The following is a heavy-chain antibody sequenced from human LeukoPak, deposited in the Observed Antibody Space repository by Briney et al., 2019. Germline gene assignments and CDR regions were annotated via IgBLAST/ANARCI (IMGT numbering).Heavy chain of an antibody. D-gene: IGHD2-15*01. CDR1: GGSFSGYY. V-gene: IGHV4-34*01. CDR2: INHSGST. Sequence: SETLSLTCAVYGGSFSGYYWSWIRQPPGKGLEWIGEINHSGSTNYNPSLKSRVTISVDTSKNQFSLKLGSVTAADTAVYYCARGQWSCSGGSCYANWFDPWGQGTLVTVSS. J-gene: IGHJ5*02. CDR3: ARGQWSCSGGSCYANWFDP.